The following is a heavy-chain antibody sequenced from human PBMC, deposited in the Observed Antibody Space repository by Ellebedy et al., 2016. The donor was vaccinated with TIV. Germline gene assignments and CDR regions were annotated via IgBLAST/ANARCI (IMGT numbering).Heavy chain of an antibody. D-gene: IGHD2-8*01. J-gene: IGHJ4*02. V-gene: IGHV3-53*01. CDR3: GRDGVWGGDY. Sequence: GESLKISXAASGFSVNHNYMSWVRQAPGKGLEWVSVIFTTGTTYYADPVKGRFTISRDNSRNTLYLQMNSLRAEDTAVYYCGRDGVWGGDYWGQGTLVTVSA. CDR1: GFSVNHNY. CDR2: IFTTGTT.